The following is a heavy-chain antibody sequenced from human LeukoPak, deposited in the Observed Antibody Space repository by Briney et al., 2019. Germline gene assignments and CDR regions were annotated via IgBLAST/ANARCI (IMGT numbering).Heavy chain of an antibody. D-gene: IGHD3-10*01. CDR2: ISAYNGNT. CDR1: GYTFTSYG. V-gene: IGHV1-18*01. Sequence: GASVKVSCKASGYTFTSYGISWVRQAPGQGLEWMGWISAYNGNTNYAQKLQGRVTMTTDTSTSTAYMELRSLRSDDTAVYYCARDGGRGVRGVMGYYYYYMDVWGKGTTVTVSS. J-gene: IGHJ6*03. CDR3: ARDGGRGVRGVMGYYYYYMDV.